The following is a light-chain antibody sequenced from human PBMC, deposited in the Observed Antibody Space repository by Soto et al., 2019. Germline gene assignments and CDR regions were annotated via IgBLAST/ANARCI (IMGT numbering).Light chain of an antibody. CDR3: QQYASSPRT. J-gene: IGKJ1*01. CDR2: GAS. CDR1: QGVSANS. V-gene: IGKV3-20*01. Sequence: EIVLTQSPGTLSLSPGDRTTLSCRASQGVSANSLAWYQQKPGQAPRLLIYGASIRATGISDRFSGSGSGTAFTLTISRLEPEDFAMYYCQQYASSPRTFGQGTRVDIK.